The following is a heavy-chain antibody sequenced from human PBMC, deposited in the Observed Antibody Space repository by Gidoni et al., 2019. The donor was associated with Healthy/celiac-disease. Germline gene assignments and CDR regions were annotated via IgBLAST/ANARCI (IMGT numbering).Heavy chain of an antibody. D-gene: IGHD6-19*01. J-gene: IGHJ4*02. CDR1: GFTFSSYA. CDR2: ISGSGGST. V-gene: IGHV3-23*01. Sequence: EVQLLESGGGLVQPGGSLRLSCAASGFTFSSYAMSWVRQAPGKGLEWVSAISGSGGSTYYAHSVKGRFTISRDNSKNTLYLQMNSLRAEDTAVYYCAKVWYSSGWSFDYWGQGTLVTVSS. CDR3: AKVWYSSGWSFDY.